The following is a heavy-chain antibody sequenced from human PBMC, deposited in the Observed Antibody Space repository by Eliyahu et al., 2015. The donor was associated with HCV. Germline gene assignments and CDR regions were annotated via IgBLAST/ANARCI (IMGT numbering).Heavy chain of an antibody. V-gene: IGHV3-74*01. CDR1: GFTFSTFW. D-gene: IGHD1-20*01. Sequence: EVQLVESGGGLVQPGGSLXLXCAASGFTFSTFWXHWVRQAPGEGLGWVSRTNEDGSTTNYADSVKGRFTISRDNAKNTLYLQMNSLRAEDTAVYYCARDLSGRSDHWGQGTLVTVSS. CDR2: TNEDGSTT. CDR3: ARDLSGRSDH. J-gene: IGHJ4*02.